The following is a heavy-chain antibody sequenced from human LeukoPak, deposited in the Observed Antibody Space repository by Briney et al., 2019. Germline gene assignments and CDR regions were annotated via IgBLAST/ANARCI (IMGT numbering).Heavy chain of an antibody. Sequence: SVTVSCTASGGTFSSYAISWVRQAPGQGLEWMGGIIPIFGTANYAQKFQGRVTITADESTSTAYMVLSSLRSEDTAVYYCAREGITIFGVGNNWFDPWGQGTLVTVSS. CDR2: IIPIFGTA. CDR1: GGTFSSYA. D-gene: IGHD3-3*01. J-gene: IGHJ5*02. V-gene: IGHV1-69*13. CDR3: AREGITIFGVGNNWFDP.